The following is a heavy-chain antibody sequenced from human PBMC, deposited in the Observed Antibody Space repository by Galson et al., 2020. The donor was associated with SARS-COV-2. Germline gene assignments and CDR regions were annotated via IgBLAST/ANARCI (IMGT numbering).Heavy chain of an antibody. J-gene: IGHJ4*02. CDR2: ISSSSSHI. D-gene: IGHD3-3*01. CDR1: GFTFSSYS. CDR3: ASGKRITIFGVVTLDTIFDY. Sequence: SCAASGFTFSSYSMNWVRQAPGKGLEWVSSISSSSSHIYYADSVKGRFTISRDNAKNSLYLQMNSLRAEDTAVYYCASGKRITIFGVVTLDTIFDYWGQGTLVTVSS. V-gene: IGHV3-21*01.